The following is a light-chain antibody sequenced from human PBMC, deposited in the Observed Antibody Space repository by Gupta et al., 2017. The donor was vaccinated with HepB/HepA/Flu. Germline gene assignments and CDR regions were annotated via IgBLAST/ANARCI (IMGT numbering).Light chain of an antibody. CDR3: QQRSNLLT. CDR2: DAS. Sequence: EIVLTQSPATLSLSPGERATLSCRASQSVSSYLAWYQQKPGQAPRLLIYDASNRATGIPDRFSGSGYGKDFTLTSSRREPEDFAVYYWQQRSNLLTFGGGTKVEIK. V-gene: IGKV3-11*01. J-gene: IGKJ4*01. CDR1: QSVSSY.